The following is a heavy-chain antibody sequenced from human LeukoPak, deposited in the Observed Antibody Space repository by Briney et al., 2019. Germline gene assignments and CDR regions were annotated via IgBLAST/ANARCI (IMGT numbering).Heavy chain of an antibody. CDR3: ARQLGYCAAGTCYFDS. V-gene: IGHV3-69-1*01. J-gene: IGHJ4*01. D-gene: IGHD2-8*02. CDR2: LSSGRSP. Sequence: GGSLRLSCAASGFAISTYAMAWVRQAPGKGLEWISSLSSGRSPSYSDSLEGRLTMSSDNARNTLYLQMDNLRGEDTAMYYRARQLGYCAAGTCYFDSWGHGTQVTVSS. CDR1: GFAISTYA.